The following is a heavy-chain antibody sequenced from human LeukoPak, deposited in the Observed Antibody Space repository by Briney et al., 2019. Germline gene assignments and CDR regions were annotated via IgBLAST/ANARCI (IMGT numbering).Heavy chain of an antibody. D-gene: IGHD6-13*01. CDR2: VFDSGGT. V-gene: IGHV4-59*01. J-gene: IGHJ4*02. CDR3: ARGYSSSWNYFDY. Sequence: SETLPLTCTVSGGSISNYWWSWIRQPPGKGLEWIGYVFDSGGTNYNPSLKSRVTISVDTSKKQFSLKLSSVTAADTAVHYCARGYSSSWNYFDYWGQGTLVTVSS. CDR1: GGSISNYW.